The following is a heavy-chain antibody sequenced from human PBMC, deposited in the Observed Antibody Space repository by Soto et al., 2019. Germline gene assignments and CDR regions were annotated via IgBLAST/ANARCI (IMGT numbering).Heavy chain of an antibody. CDR2: VYYSGST. CDR1: GGSISSSSYY. J-gene: IGHJ3*01. Sequence: SETLSLTCTVSGGSISSSSYYWGWIRQPPGKGLEWIGSVYYSGSTYYNPSLKSRVTISVDTSKNQFSLKLSSVTAADRAVYYCARQGSTTAFDVWGQGTMVTVSS. V-gene: IGHV4-39*01. CDR3: ARQGSTTAFDV. D-gene: IGHD1-26*01.